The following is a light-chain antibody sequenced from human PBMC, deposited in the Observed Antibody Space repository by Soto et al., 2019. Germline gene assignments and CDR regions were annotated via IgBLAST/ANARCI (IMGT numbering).Light chain of an antibody. CDR1: RSNIGSAI. J-gene: IGLJ3*02. CDR3: VAWDDGLSSRL. Sequence: QSVLTQPHSLSATPGQTVTLSSIGSRSNIGSAIVHWYRQLPGTAPKHLIYMNSQRPAGVPDRFSGSKSGTSASLVITGLRPEDDADYYCVAWDDGLSSRLFGGGTKLTVL. V-gene: IGLV1-47*01. CDR2: MNS.